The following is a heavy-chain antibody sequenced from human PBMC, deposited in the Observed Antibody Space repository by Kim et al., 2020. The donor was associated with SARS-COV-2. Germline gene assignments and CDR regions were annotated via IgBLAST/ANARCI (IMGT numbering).Heavy chain of an antibody. D-gene: IGHD5-18*01. V-gene: IGHV1-69*01. Sequence: AEKFEGRVTITADESTRTVYMELSSLTSEDTAIYFCARDLSQGFNYGVVDSWGQGTLVTVSS. CDR3: ARDLSQGFNYGVVDS. J-gene: IGHJ4*02.